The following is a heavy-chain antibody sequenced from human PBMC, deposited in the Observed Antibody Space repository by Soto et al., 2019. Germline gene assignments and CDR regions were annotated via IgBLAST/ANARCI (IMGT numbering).Heavy chain of an antibody. V-gene: IGHV3-30-3*01. J-gene: IGHJ4*02. CDR3: ARDRIYSSSWHDY. Sequence: QVQLVESGGGVVQPGRSLRLSCAASGFTFSSYAMHWVRQAPGKGLEWVAVISYYGSNKYYADSVKGRFTMSRANAKNTLYLQMNSLRAEDTAVYYCARDRIYSSSWHDYWGQGTLVTVSS. D-gene: IGHD6-13*01. CDR1: GFTFSSYA. CDR2: ISYYGSNK.